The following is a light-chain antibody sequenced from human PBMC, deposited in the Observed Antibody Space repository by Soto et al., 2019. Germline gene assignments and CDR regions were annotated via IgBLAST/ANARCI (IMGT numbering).Light chain of an antibody. CDR1: QSISSW. CDR3: QHYNSPWT. CDR2: DAS. J-gene: IGKJ1*01. Sequence: DIQMTQSPSTLSASVGDRVTITCRASQSISSWLAWYQQKPGKAPNLLIYDASRLESGVPSRFSGSGSGTEFTLTISSLQPDDFATYYCQHYNSPWTFGQGTKVEIK. V-gene: IGKV1-5*01.